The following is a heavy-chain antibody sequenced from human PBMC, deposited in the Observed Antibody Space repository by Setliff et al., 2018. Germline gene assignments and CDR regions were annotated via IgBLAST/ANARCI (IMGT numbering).Heavy chain of an antibody. CDR1: GLTFNSYA. D-gene: IGHD2-15*01. CDR2: VSVSGDNT. V-gene: IGHV3-23*01. Sequence: PGGSLRLSCAASGLTFNSYAMSWVRQAPGKGLEWVSSVSVSGDNTYYTDSVKGRFTTSRDNAKNTLYLHMNNLGVDDTAIYYCVRRVAGKGWFDPWGQGTLVTVSS. CDR3: VRRVAGKGWFDP. J-gene: IGHJ5*02.